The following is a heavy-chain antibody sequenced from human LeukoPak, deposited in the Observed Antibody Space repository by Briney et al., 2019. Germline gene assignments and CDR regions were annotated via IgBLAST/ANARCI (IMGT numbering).Heavy chain of an antibody. D-gene: IGHD1-7*01. J-gene: IGHJ4*02. V-gene: IGHV3-15*01. Sequence: GGSLRLSCAASGFTFSNVWMSWVRQVPGKGLEWVGRIRRKTDGETTDHAAPVKGRFTISRDDSKNSLYLQMNSLTTDDTAVYYCAASKENYRQLNYWGQGTLVTVSS. CDR1: GFTFSNVW. CDR2: IRRKTDGETT. CDR3: AASKENYRQLNY.